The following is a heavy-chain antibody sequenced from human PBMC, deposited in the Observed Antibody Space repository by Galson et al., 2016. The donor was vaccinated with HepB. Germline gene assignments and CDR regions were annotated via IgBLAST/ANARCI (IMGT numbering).Heavy chain of an antibody. D-gene: IGHD4-17*01. CDR2: VWYDEINK. CDR3: ASGTTMTPDYFDY. V-gene: IGHV3-33*01. Sequence: SLRLSCAASGFTFNSYGMHWVRQAPGKGLEWVALVWYDEINKFYRDSVKGRFTISRDNSKNTLYLQMNNLGAEDTAVYYCASGTTMTPDYFDYWGRGTLVTVSS. J-gene: IGHJ4*02. CDR1: GFTFNSYG.